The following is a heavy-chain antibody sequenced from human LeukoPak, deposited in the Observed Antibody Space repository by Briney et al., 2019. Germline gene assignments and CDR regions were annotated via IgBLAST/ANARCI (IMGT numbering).Heavy chain of an antibody. D-gene: IGHD6-13*01. V-gene: IGHV3-7*01. Sequence: GSLRLSCAASGFTFSDYWMSWVRQAPGKGPEWVANIKQDGSDKYYVDSVKGRFTISRDNAKKALYLQMNSLRAEDTAVYYCARCDSYSSSWSRQFDYWGPGTLVIVSS. CDR1: GFTFSDYW. CDR2: IKQDGSDK. J-gene: IGHJ4*02. CDR3: ARCDSYSSSWSRQFDY.